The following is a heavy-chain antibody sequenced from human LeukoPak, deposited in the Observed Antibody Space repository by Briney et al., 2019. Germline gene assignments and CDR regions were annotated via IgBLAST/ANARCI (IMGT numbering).Heavy chain of an antibody. CDR3: ARVIAVSPHYYYYMHV. CDR2: ISGTGLTR. J-gene: IGHJ6*03. CDR1: AFTFSDLN. D-gene: IGHD6-19*01. V-gene: IGHV3-11*04. Sequence: GGSLRFSCAASAFTFSDLNMTWIRQAPGRGLEWVSYISGTGLTRYYAESVKGRFTISRDNAENSLSLQMNRLRVEDSGTYYCARVIAVSPHYYYYMHVWGKGTTVTVSS.